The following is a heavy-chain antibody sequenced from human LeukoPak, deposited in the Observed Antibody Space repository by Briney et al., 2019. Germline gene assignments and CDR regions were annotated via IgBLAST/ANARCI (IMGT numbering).Heavy chain of an antibody. J-gene: IGHJ4*02. V-gene: IGHV3-7*01. D-gene: IGHD3-3*01. CDR2: IKQDGSEK. CDR3: TRDFGRSSYYFDF. CDR1: GFTFNGYW. Sequence: GGSLRLSCAASGFTFNGYWMSWVRQPPGKGLEWVANIKQDGSEKYYVDSVRGRLTISRDNAENSLFLQMNRLRVEDTAVYYCTRDFGRSSYYFDFWGQGTLVTVSS.